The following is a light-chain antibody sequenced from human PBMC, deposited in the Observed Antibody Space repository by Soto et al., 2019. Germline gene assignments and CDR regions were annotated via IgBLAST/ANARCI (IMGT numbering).Light chain of an antibody. V-gene: IGKV3-20*01. CDR2: GAS. Sequence: ETVMTQSPATLSVAPGERATVCCMASQSISSNLAWYQQKPGQPPRLLIYGASSRATGIPDRFSGSGSGTDFTLTISRLEPEDFAVFYCQHYDSLPITFGQGTRRE. J-gene: IGKJ5*01. CDR3: QHYDSLPIT. CDR1: QSISSN.